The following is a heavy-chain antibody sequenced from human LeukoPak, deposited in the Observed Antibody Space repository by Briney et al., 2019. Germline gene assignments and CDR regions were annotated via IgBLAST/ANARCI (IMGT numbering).Heavy chain of an antibody. Sequence: GASVKVSCKASGYTFTSHGISWVRQAPGQGLEWMGWISAYNGNTNYAQKLQGRVTMTTDTSTSTAYMELRSLRSDDTAVYYCARKSDRGGRENWFDPWGQGTLVTVSS. CDR2: ISAYNGNT. CDR1: GYTFTSHG. V-gene: IGHV1-18*01. D-gene: IGHD1-26*01. CDR3: ARKSDRGGRENWFDP. J-gene: IGHJ5*02.